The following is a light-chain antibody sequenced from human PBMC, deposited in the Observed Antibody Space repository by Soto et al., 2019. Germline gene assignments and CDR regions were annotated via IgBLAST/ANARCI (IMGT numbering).Light chain of an antibody. CDR1: QGISSY. CDR2: AAS. Sequence: IQLTQSPSSLSASVGDRVTIACRSSQGISSYLAWYQQKPGKAPKLLIYAASTLQSGVPSKFSGSGSGTDFTLTISSLEPEDFAVYYCQQRSNWPPITFGQGTRLEIK. V-gene: IGKV1-9*01. J-gene: IGKJ5*01. CDR3: QQRSNWPPIT.